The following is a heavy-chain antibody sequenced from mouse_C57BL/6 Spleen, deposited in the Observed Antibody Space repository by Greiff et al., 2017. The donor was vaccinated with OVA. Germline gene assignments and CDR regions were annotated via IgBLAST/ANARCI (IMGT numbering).Heavy chain of an antibody. CDR1: GFNIKDDY. CDR2: IDPENGDT. Sequence: VQLQQSGAELVRPGASVKLSCTASGFNIKDDYMHWVKQRPEQGLEWIGWIDPENGDTEYASKFQGKATITADTSSNTAYLQLSSLTSEDTAVYYCTRKDYSNFWFAYWGQGTLVTVSA. CDR3: TRKDYSNFWFAY. D-gene: IGHD2-5*01. J-gene: IGHJ3*01. V-gene: IGHV14-4*01.